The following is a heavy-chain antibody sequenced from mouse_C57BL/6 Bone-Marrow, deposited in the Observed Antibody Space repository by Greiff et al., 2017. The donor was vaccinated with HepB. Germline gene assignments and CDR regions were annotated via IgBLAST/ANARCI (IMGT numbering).Heavy chain of an antibody. CDR1: GYTFTSYW. D-gene: IGHD1-1*01. V-gene: IGHV1-55*01. Sequence: QVQLQQPGAELVKPGASVKMSCKASGYTFTSYWITWVKQRPGQGLEWIGDIYPGSGSTNYNEKFKSKATLTVDTSSSTAYMQLSSLTSEDSAVYYCARRGADGSSYWYFDVWGTGTTVTVSS. CDR2: IYPGSGST. CDR3: ARRGADGSSYWYFDV. J-gene: IGHJ1*03.